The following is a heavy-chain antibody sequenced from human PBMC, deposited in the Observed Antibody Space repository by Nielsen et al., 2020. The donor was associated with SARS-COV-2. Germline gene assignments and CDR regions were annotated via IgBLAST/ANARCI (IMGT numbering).Heavy chain of an antibody. CDR1: GGTFSSYA. V-gene: IGHV1-69*06. CDR2: IIPIFGTA. D-gene: IGHD1-26*01. Sequence: SVKVSCKASGGTFSSYAISWVRQAPGQGLEWMGGIIPIFGTANYAQKFQGRVTITADKSTSTAYMELSSLRSEDTAVYYCARSYSGSYRGAFDIWGQGTMVTVSS. CDR3: ARSYSGSYRGAFDI. J-gene: IGHJ3*02.